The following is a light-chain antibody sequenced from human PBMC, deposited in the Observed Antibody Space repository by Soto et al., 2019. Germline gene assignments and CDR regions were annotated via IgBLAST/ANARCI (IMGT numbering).Light chain of an antibody. Sequence: DIQMTQSPSTLSASVGDRVTITCRASQSISSWLAWYQQKPGKAPKLLIYDASSLESGVPSRFSGSGSGTEFTFTISSLQPDDFATYYCQHYNSYSYSFGQGTKLEI. V-gene: IGKV1-5*01. J-gene: IGKJ2*03. CDR2: DAS. CDR3: QHYNSYSYS. CDR1: QSISSW.